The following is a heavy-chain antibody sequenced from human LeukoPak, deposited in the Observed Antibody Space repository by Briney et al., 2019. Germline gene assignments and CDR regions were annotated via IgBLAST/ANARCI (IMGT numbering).Heavy chain of an antibody. J-gene: IGHJ4*02. CDR1: GYTFTGYY. Sequence: ASVKVSCKASGYTFTGYYMHWVRQAPGQGLEWMGWINRNTGDTNYAQKFQGRVTMTRDTSISTAYMELTRLRSDDTAVYYCARGYYDSSAYYSADYWGQGTLVTVSS. CDR3: ARGYYDSSAYYSADY. D-gene: IGHD3-22*01. CDR2: INRNTGDT. V-gene: IGHV1-2*02.